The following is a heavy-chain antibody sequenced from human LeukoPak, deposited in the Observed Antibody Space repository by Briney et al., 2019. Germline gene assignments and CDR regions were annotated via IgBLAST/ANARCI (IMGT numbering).Heavy chain of an antibody. V-gene: IGHV4-34*01. CDR2: INHSGST. D-gene: IGHD3-10*01. J-gene: IGHJ5*02. CDR1: GGSFSGYY. CDR3: ARGTYGSGSPNWFDP. Sequence: SETLSLTCAVYGGSFSGYYWSWIRQPPGRGLEWIGEINHSGSTNYNPSLKSRVTISVDTSKNQFSLKLSSVTAADTAVYYCARGTYGSGSPNWFDPWGQGTLVTVSS.